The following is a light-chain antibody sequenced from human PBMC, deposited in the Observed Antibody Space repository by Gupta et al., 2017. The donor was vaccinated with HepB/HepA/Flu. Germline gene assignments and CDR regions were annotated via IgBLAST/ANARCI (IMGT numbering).Light chain of an antibody. J-gene: IGKJ3*01. V-gene: IGKV1-16*02. Sequence: QMTQSPSSLSASVGDRVTITWRARQGISHYLAWFQQKPGKAPKYLIYDASRGKNGVSSKFSGSGYGTDFTLTVSSREPEDFATYYCQHENFCPITFGHGTXVDIK. CDR2: DAS. CDR3: QHENFCPIT. CDR1: QGISHY.